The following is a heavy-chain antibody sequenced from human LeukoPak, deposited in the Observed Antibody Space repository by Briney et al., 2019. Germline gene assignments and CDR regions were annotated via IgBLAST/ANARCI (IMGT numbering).Heavy chain of an antibody. CDR2: SNAGNGNT. CDR3: ARGGYSSSWPLDY. D-gene: IGHD6-13*01. V-gene: IGHV1-3*02. Sequence: ASVKVSFKASGYTFTSYAMHWVRQAPGQRLEWMGWSNAGNGNTKYSQEFQGRVTITRDTSASTAYMELSSLRSEDMAVYYCARGGYSSSWPLDYWGQGTLVTVSS. J-gene: IGHJ4*02. CDR1: GYTFTSYA.